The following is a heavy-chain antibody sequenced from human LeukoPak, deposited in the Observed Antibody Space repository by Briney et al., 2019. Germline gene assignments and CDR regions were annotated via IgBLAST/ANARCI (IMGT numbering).Heavy chain of an antibody. Sequence: PGGSLRLSCAASGFTFSSYAMSWVRQAPGEGLEWVSAISGSGGSTYYADSVKGRSTISRDNSKNTLYLQMNSLRAEDTAVYYCAKIAYSSGWYDAFDIWGQGTMVTVSS. V-gene: IGHV3-23*01. CDR1: GFTFSSYA. J-gene: IGHJ3*02. D-gene: IGHD6-19*01. CDR3: AKIAYSSGWYDAFDI. CDR2: ISGSGGST.